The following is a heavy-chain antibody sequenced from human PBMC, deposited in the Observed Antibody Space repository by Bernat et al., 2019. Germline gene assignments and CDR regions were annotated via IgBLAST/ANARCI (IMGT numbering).Heavy chain of an antibody. Sequence: QVQLVQSGAEVKKPGASVKVSCMASGYSFTSYFMYWVRQAPGQGLEWVGIINPSGGSTTYAQKFQGRLTMTRDTSSRTVYMELSSLRSEDTAVYYCARYSGSGTYFGYYGMDVWGQGTTVTVS. CDR1: GYSFTSYF. V-gene: IGHV1-46*01. D-gene: IGHD3-10*01. CDR3: ARYSGSGTYFGYYGMDV. CDR2: INPSGGST. J-gene: IGHJ6*02.